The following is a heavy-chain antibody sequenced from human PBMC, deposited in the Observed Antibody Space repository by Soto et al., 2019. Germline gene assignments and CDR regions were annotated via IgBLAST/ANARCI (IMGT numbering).Heavy chain of an antibody. CDR1: GGSFSGYY. V-gene: IGHV4-34*01. D-gene: IGHD1-26*01. CDR3: ARSHQQWESPPNWFDP. J-gene: IGHJ5*02. Sequence: PSETLSLTCAVYGGSFSGYYWSWIRQPPGKGLEWIGEINHSGSTNYNPSLKSRVTISVDTSKNQFSLKLSSVTAADTAVYYCARSHQQWESPPNWFDPWGQGTLVTVSS. CDR2: INHSGST.